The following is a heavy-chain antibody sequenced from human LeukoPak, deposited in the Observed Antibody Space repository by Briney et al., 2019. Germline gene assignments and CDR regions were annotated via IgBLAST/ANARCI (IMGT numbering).Heavy chain of an antibody. V-gene: IGHV4-31*03. CDR1: GGSISSGGYY. CDR3: ARGGSGSYYNVWFDP. D-gene: IGHD3-10*01. J-gene: IGHJ5*02. CDR2: IYYSGST. Sequence: SQTLSLTCTVSGGSISSGGYYWSWIRQHPGKGLEWIGYIYYSGSTYYNPSLKSRVTISVDTSKNQFSLKLSSVTAADTAVYYCARGGSGSYYNVWFDPWGQGTLVTVSS.